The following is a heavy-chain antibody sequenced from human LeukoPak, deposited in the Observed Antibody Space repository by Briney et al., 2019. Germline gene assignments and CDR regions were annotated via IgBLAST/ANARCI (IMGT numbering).Heavy chain of an antibody. CDR3: ARTRLSDSGSYQLLDY. CDR2: INPGGGSA. Sequence: ASVKVSCKASGYTFTSYYMHWVRQAPGQGLEWMGIINPGGGSAIYAQKFQGRVTITADKSTSTAYMELSSLRSEDTAVYYCARTRLSDSGSYQLLDYWGQGTLVTVSS. J-gene: IGHJ4*02. V-gene: IGHV1-46*01. D-gene: IGHD1-26*01. CDR1: GYTFTSYY.